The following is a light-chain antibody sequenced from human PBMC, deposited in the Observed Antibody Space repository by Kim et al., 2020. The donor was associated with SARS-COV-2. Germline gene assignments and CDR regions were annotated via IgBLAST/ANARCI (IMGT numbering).Light chain of an antibody. CDR1: SLRRYD. J-gene: IGLJ2*01. CDR2: GKN. V-gene: IGLV3-19*01. CDR3: NSRGSNDNVL. Sequence: VALGQTVRITFQGDSLRRYDATWYQQKPGQAPIVVIYGKNNRPSGIPDRFSGSSSGDTASLTITGTQAGDEADYYCNSRGSNDNVLFGGGTQLTVL.